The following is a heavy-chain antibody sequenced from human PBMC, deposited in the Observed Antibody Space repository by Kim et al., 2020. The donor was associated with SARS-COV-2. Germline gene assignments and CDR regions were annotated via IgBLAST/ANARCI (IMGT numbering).Heavy chain of an antibody. D-gene: IGHD3-10*01. CDR2: ISSSSSYI. CDR3: ARAESITMVRGVIYWFDP. J-gene: IGHJ5*02. Sequence: GGSLRLSCAASGFTFSSYSMNWVRQAPGKGLEWVSSISSSSSYIYYADSVKGRFTISRDNAKNSLYLQMNSLRAEDTAVYYCARAESITMVRGVIYWFDPWGQGTLVTVSS. CDR1: GFTFSSYS. V-gene: IGHV3-21*01.